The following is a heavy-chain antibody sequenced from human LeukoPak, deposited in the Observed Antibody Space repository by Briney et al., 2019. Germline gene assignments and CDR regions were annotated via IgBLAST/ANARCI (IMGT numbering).Heavy chain of an antibody. J-gene: IGHJ4*02. CDR1: GFTFGSYS. V-gene: IGHV3-21*06. Sequence: PGGSLRLSCVASGFTFGSYSMNWVRQAPGKGLEWVSSISSSSGYIYYADSVKGRFTISRDNAKNSLYLQMNSLRAEDTAVYYCARVPSDYWGQGTLVTVSS. CDR3: ARVPSDY. CDR2: ISSSSGYI.